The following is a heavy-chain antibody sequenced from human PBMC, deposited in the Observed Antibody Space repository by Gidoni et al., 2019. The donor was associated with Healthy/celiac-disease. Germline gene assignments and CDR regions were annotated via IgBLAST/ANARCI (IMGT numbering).Heavy chain of an antibody. CDR3: ARDRSIAAGGDY. D-gene: IGHD6-13*01. V-gene: IGHV4-38-2*02. Sequence: QVQLQESGPGLVKPSETPSLTCAVSGYSISSGYYGGWIRQPPGKGLEWIGSIYHSGSTYYNPSLKSRVTISVDTSKNQFSLKLSSVTAADTAVYYCARDRSIAAGGDYWGQGTLVTVSS. CDR1: GYSISSGYY. CDR2: IYHSGST. J-gene: IGHJ4*02.